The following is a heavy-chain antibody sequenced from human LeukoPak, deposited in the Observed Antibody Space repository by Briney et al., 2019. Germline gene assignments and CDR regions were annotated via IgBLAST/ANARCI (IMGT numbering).Heavy chain of an antibody. V-gene: IGHV1-2*06. CDR1: GYTFTGYY. CDR2: INPNSGDT. CDR3: ARGLGYNYGHMFDY. Sequence: ASVKVSCKASGYTFTGYYIHWVRQAPGQGLEWIGRINPNSGDTNYAQKFQGRVTMTRDTSISTVYMELSRLRSDDTAVFYCARGLGYNYGHMFDYWGQGTLVTVSS. D-gene: IGHD5-18*01. J-gene: IGHJ4*02.